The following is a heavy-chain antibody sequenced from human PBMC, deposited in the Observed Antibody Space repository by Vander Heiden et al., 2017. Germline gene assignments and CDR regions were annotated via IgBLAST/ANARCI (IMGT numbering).Heavy chain of an antibody. D-gene: IGHD3-22*01. CDR3: ARTNYYDSGGSWYFDY. CDR1: GGSISSGGYY. V-gene: IGHV4-31*03. J-gene: IGHJ4*02. Sequence: QVQLQESGPGLVKPSQTLSLTCTVSGGSISSGGYYWSWIRHHPGKGLEWIGYIYYSGRAYNSPSLKSRVSISVDTSKNQFSLRLRSVTAADTAVYFCARTNYYDSGGSWYFDYWGQGTLVTVSS. CDR2: IYYSGRA.